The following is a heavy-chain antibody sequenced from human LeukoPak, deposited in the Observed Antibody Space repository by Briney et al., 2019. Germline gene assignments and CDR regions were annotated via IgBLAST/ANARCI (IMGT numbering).Heavy chain of an antibody. CDR2: IYHSGST. CDR3: ARLGEYYYYYMDV. Sequence: SETLSLTCTVSGGSINSYYWSWIRQPPGKGLEWIGSIYHSGSTYYNPSLKSRVTISVDTSKNQFSLKLSSVTAADTAVYYCARLGEYYYYYMDVWGKGTTVTVSS. D-gene: IGHD1-26*01. V-gene: IGHV4-59*08. J-gene: IGHJ6*03. CDR1: GGSINSYY.